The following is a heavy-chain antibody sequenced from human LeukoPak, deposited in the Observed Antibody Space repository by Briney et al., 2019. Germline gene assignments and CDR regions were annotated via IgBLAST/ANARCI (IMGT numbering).Heavy chain of an antibody. CDR1: GFTFSSCA. CDR2: ISSNGGST. CDR3: ARGGYSGYDFDY. D-gene: IGHD5-12*01. V-gene: IGHV3-64*01. Sequence: PGGSLRLSCAASGFTFSSCAMHWVRQAPGKGLEYVSAISSNGGSTYYANSVKGRFTISRDNSKNTLYLQMGSLRAEDMAVYYCARGGYSGYDFDYWGQGTLVTVSS. J-gene: IGHJ4*02.